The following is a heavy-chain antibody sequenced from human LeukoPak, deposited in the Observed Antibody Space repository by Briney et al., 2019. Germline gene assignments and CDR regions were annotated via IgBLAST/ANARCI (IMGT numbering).Heavy chain of an antibody. CDR2: IYTSESP. CDR1: GGSISRYY. CDR3: ARDRSDCSSTSCYNWFDP. J-gene: IGHJ5*02. V-gene: IGHV4-4*07. Sequence: SETLSLTCTVSGGSISRYYWSCLRQPAGKGLEWIGRIYTSESPKYNPSLKSRVTMSVDTSKNHFSLQLRSAAAADTAVYYCARDRSDCSSTSCYNWFDPWGQGTLVTVSS. D-gene: IGHD2-2*01.